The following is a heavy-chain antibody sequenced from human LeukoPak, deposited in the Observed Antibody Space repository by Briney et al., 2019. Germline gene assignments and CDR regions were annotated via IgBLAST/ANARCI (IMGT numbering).Heavy chain of an antibody. CDR3: ARNFDMKGFDP. D-gene: IGHD3-9*01. CDR2: INSDSGFT. CDR1: GYTFTGYY. V-gene: IGHV1-2*02. J-gene: IGHJ5*02. Sequence: ASVKASCKASGYTFTGYYMNWVRQAPGQGLEWMGWINSDSGFTKYAQKFQGRVTMTRDTSITTVCMDLTRLTSDDTAVYYCARNFDMKGFDPWGQGTLVTVSS.